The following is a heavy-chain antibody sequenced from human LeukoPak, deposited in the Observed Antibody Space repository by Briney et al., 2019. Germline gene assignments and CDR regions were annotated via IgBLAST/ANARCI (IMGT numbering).Heavy chain of an antibody. CDR1: GGTFSSYA. Sequence: ASVKVSCKASGGTFSSYAISWVRQAPGQGLECRGGSIPIFGTANYAKKFQGRVTINTDESTSTAYMELSSLRSEDTVVYYCAGDRYSSSWYVSDYYYYMDVWGKGTTVTVSS. D-gene: IGHD6-13*01. J-gene: IGHJ6*03. V-gene: IGHV1-69*05. CDR2: SIPIFGTA. CDR3: AGDRYSSSWYVSDYYYYMDV.